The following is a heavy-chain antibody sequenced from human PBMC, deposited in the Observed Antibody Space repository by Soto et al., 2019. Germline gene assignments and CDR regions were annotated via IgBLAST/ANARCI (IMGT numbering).Heavy chain of an antibody. V-gene: IGHV3-74*01. Sequence: PGGSLRLSCAASGFTFTSHWMHWVRQAPGKGLVWVSRINGDETTTRYADSVKGRFTISRDNAKNTLYLQMNSLRAEDTAVYYCARESDQQLVSWGQGTLVTVSS. CDR2: INGDETTT. D-gene: IGHD6-13*01. CDR3: ARESDQQLVS. J-gene: IGHJ5*02. CDR1: GFTFTSHW.